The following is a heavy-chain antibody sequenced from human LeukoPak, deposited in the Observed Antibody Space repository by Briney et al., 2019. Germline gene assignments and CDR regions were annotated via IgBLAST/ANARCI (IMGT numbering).Heavy chain of an antibody. J-gene: IGHJ4*02. CDR2: INAGNGNT. V-gene: IGHV1-3*01. CDR1: GYTFTSYA. CDR3: ARARITMVRGSALTPDY. Sequence: ASVKVSCKASGYTFTSYAMHWVRQAPGQRLEWMGWINAGNGNTKYSQRFQGRVTNTRDTSASTAYMELSSLRSEGTAVYYCARARITMVRGSALTPDYWGQGTLVTVSS. D-gene: IGHD3-10*01.